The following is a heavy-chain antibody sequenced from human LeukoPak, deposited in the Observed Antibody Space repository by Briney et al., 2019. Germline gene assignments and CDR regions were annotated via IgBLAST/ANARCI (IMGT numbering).Heavy chain of an antibody. J-gene: IGHJ4*02. Sequence: GGSLRLSCAATGFTFSSYSMNWVRQARGKGMEWVSSISSSSSYIYYADSVKGRFTISRDNAKNSLYLQMNSLRAEGTAVYYCARGRMVRGVSFDYWGQGTLVTVSS. CDR1: GFTFSSYS. D-gene: IGHD3-10*01. CDR2: ISSSSSYI. CDR3: ARGRMVRGVSFDY. V-gene: IGHV3-21*01.